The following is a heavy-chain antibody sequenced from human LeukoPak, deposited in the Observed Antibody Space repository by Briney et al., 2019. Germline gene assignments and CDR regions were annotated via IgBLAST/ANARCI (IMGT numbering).Heavy chain of an antibody. V-gene: IGHV1-46*01. J-gene: IGHJ6*02. CDR2: IYPRDGST. D-gene: IGHD3-3*01. Sequence: ASVKVSCKASGYTFTSNYIHWVRQAPGQGLEWMGMIYPRDGSTSYAQKFQGRVTMTRDTSTSTVYMELSSLRSEDTAVYYCASGPVPYYDFWSGYPPPYYGMDVWGQGTTVTVSS. CDR3: ASGPVPYYDFWSGYPPPYYGMDV. CDR1: GYTFTSNY.